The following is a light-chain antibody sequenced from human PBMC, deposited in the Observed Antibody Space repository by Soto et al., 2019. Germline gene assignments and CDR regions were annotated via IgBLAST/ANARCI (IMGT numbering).Light chain of an antibody. CDR3: KSYAGSNTYV. J-gene: IGLJ1*01. CDR1: KSDIGVYDF. CDR2: EVV. V-gene: IGLV2-8*01. Sequence: QSVLTQPPSASGSPGQSVTISCTGTKSDIGVYDFVSWYQHHPGKAPRLIIYEVVQRPSGVPDRFSGSKSGNTASLTVSGLQAEDEADYFCKSYAGSNTYVFGIGTKLTVL.